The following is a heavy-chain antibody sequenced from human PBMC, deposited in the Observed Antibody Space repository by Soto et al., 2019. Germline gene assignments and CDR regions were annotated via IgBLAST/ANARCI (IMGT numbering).Heavy chain of an antibody. J-gene: IGHJ4*02. D-gene: IGHD6-13*01. Sequence: QVQVVESGGGVVQPGRSLRLSCVGSGFAFSNFGMHWVRQAPGKGLVWVAVIWHNGNNKDYADYAKGRFTISRDNSENILYLEMNSLRVEDTAVYYCAREPGQHEAMDYWVQGTLVTVSS. CDR2: IWHNGNNK. CDR1: GFAFSNFG. CDR3: AREPGQHEAMDY. V-gene: IGHV3-33*01.